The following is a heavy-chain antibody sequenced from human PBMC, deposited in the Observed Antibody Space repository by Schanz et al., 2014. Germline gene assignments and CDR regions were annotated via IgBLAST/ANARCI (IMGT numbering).Heavy chain of an antibody. V-gene: IGHV3-23*04. D-gene: IGHD1-26*01. J-gene: IGHJ4*02. CDR3: TRDRAYHSFDY. Sequence: EVQVVESGGCFFPPCFSLLLSCAASLFSFLNYAMNWVRQAPGKGLEWVSGISANGGSTHYADSVKGRFTISRDNARNSLYLQMTSLRAEDTALYYCTRDRAYHSFDYWGQGTLVTVSS. CDR2: ISANGGST. CDR1: LFSFLNYA.